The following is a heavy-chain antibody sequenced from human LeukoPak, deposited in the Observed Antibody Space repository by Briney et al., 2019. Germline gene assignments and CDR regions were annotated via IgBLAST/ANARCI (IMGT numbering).Heavy chain of an antibody. D-gene: IGHD7-27*01. J-gene: IGHJ5*02. CDR3: ARATTGEPYSWFDP. V-gene: IGHV4-59*01. CDR1: VGSISSYY. Sequence: SETLSLTCTVSVGSISSYYWSWIRQPPGKGLEWIWYIYYTGSTNYNPSLRSRVTISVDTSKNQFSLKLSSVTAADTAVYYCARATTGEPYSWFDPWGQGTLVTVSS. CDR2: IYYTGST.